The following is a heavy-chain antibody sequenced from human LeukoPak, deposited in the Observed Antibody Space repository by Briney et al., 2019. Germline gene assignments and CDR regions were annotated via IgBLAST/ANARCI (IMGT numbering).Heavy chain of an antibody. CDR3: AKDHNYGYVWGTLDS. D-gene: IGHD3-16*01. CDR1: GFTFDGCA. J-gene: IGHJ5*01. Sequence: GGSLRLSCTASGFTFDGCAMHWVRQVPGRGLEWISLINGDGGVTYYADSVKGRFTISRDNRRNSLYLQMNSLRSDDTAFYYCAKDHNYGYVWGTLDSWGQGTLVTVSS. V-gene: IGHV3-43*02. CDR2: INGDGGVT.